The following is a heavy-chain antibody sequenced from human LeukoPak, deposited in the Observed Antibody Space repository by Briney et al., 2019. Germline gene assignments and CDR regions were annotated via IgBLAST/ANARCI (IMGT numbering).Heavy chain of an antibody. CDR3: AKGRYCSGGSCFLAMVHTNDY. V-gene: IGHV3-23*01. CDR1: GFTFSSYA. CDR2: ISGSGGST. Sequence: GGSLRLSCAASGFTFSSYAMSWVRQAPGKGLEWVSAISGSGGSTYYADSVKGRFTISRDNSKNALYLQMNSLRAEDTAVYYCAKGRYCSGGSCFLAMVHTNDYWGQGTLVTVSS. J-gene: IGHJ4*02. D-gene: IGHD2-15*01.